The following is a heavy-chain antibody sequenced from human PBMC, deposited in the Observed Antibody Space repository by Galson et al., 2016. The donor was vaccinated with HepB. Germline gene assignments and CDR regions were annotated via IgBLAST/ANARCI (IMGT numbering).Heavy chain of an antibody. Sequence: SLRLSCAASGFTFSDYSMSWIRQAPGKGLEWVSYISSNNVYTNYADSVKGRFTISRDRASNSLHLQMNSLRAEDTAIYYCARDGYGDYNFDYWGLGALVTVSS. J-gene: IGHJ4*02. V-gene: IGHV3-11*06. CDR3: ARDGYGDYNFDY. CDR2: ISSNNVYT. D-gene: IGHD4-17*01. CDR1: GFTFSDYS.